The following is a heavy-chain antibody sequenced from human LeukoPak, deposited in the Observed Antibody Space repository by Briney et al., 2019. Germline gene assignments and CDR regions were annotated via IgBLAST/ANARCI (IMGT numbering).Heavy chain of an antibody. CDR3: AKPRGEEWLVGLYDAFDI. D-gene: IGHD6-19*01. CDR2: ISDSDGST. CDR1: GFTFSGYA. V-gene: IGHV3-23*01. J-gene: IGHJ3*02. Sequence: GGSLRLSCAASGFTFSGYAMSWVRQAPGKGLEWVSVISDSDGSTYYADSVKGRFTISRDNSKNTLYLQMNSLRAEDTAVFYCAKPRGEEWLVGLYDAFDIWGQGTMVTVSS.